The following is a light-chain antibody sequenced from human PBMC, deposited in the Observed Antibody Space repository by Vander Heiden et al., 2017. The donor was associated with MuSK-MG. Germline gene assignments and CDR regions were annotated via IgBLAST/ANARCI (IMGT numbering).Light chain of an antibody. J-gene: IGKJ4*02. CDR3: QQYMNWPLT. CDR2: DAP. Sequence: PGDRATISCRASQDVSSYLAWYQQKPGQAPRLLIYDAPNMATGIPSRFSGSGSGTDFTLTISRLEPEDFAVYYCQQYMNWPLTFGGGTKLEIK. CDR1: QDVSSY. V-gene: IGKV3D-11*01.